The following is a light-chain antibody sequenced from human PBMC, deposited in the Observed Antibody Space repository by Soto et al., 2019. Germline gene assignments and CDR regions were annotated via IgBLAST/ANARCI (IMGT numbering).Light chain of an antibody. CDR2: DVS. CDR3: CSYAGNSRV. V-gene: IGLV2-11*01. Sequence: QSALTQPRSVYGSPGQSVTLSCTGTSSDVGGYDYVSWYQQHPDKAPKLIIYDVSRRPSGVPDRFSGSKSDNTASLTISGLQAEDDADYYCCSYAGNSRVFGTGTKVTVL. CDR1: SSDVGGYDY. J-gene: IGLJ1*01.